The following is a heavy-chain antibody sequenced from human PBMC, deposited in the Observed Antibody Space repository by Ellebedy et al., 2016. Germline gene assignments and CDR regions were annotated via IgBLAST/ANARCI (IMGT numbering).Heavy chain of an antibody. V-gene: IGHV3-21*06. Sequence: GESLKISCGASGFTFSIAGMTWVRQAPGKGLEWVATIDFSGTGTYYADSVKGRFIISRDNNKNLVFLQMNSLGVEDTAVYYCARDGSEWSRDHWGQGTLVTVSS. CDR3: ARDGSEWSRDH. J-gene: IGHJ4*02. CDR2: IDFSGTGT. D-gene: IGHD3-3*01. CDR1: GFTFSIAG.